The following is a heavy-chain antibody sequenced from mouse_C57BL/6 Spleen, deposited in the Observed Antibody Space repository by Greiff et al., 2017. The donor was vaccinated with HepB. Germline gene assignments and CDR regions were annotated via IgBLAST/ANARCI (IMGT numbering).Heavy chain of an antibody. V-gene: IGHV5-17*01. CDR3: ARGNSNYSDY. J-gene: IGHJ2*01. D-gene: IGHD2-5*01. CDR2: ISSGSSTI. CDR1: GFTFSDYG. Sequence: EVKVVESGGGLVKPGGSLKLSCAASGFTFSDYGMHWVRQAPEKGLEWVAYISSGSSTIYYADTVKGRFTISRDNAKSTLFLQMTSLRSEDTAMYYCARGNSNYSDYWGQGTTLTVSS.